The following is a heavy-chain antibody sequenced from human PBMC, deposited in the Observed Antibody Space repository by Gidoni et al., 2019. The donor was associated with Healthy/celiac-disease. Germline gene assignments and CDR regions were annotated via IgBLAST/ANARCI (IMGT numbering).Heavy chain of an antibody. J-gene: IGHJ4*02. CDR1: GFTFSGSA. Sequence: EVQLVESGGGLVQPGGSMKLSCAASGFTFSGSAMHWVRQASGKGLEWVGRIRSKANSYATAYAASVKGRFTISRDDSKNTAYLQMNSLKTEDTAVYYCTRHLSGAGAPNDYWGQGTLVTVSS. CDR2: IRSKANSYAT. D-gene: IGHD2-15*01. V-gene: IGHV3-73*02. CDR3: TRHLSGAGAPNDY.